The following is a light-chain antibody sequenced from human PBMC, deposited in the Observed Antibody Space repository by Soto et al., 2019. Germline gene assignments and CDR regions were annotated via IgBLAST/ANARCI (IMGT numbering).Light chain of an antibody. CDR2: GAT. CDR3: QKYNSDPLT. J-gene: IGKJ4*01. V-gene: IGKV1-27*01. CDR1: QGTSNY. Sequence: IRMTQSPSSLSAAVGDRVTITCRASQGTSNYLASYQQKPGTAPQLLIYGATTLQSGVPSRFRGSGSGTDFTLTIASLQREDVAAYYCQKYNSDPLTFGGGTKVDIK.